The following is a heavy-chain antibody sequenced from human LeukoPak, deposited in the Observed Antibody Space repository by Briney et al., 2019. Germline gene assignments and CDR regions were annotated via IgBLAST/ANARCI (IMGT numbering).Heavy chain of an antibody. V-gene: IGHV1-2*06. Sequence: VASVKVSCKASGYTFSNYYIHWVRQAPGQGLEWMGRINPNSGSTIYAQDFQGRVTVTKDTSISTAYLDLRRLRYDDTAVYYCTRIGVFGVGILNAMDVWGQGTTVTVSS. CDR3: TRIGVFGVGILNAMDV. D-gene: IGHD3-3*02. CDR2: INPNSGST. CDR1: GYTFSNYY. J-gene: IGHJ6*02.